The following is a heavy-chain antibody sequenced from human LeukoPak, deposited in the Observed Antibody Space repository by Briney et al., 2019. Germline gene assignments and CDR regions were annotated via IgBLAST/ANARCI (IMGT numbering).Heavy chain of an antibody. CDR3: ARDLAEGTTRLYYYYYMDV. V-gene: IGHV3-7*01. CDR1: GFTFSTYW. CDR2: IKPDGSEK. Sequence: PGGSLRLSCAASGFTFSTYWMGWVRQAPGKGLEWVAKIKPDGSEKDHVDSVKGRFTISRDNAKNSLYLQMNSLRAEDTAVYYCARDLAEGTTRLYYYYYMDVWGKGTTVTVSS. J-gene: IGHJ6*03. D-gene: IGHD1-1*01.